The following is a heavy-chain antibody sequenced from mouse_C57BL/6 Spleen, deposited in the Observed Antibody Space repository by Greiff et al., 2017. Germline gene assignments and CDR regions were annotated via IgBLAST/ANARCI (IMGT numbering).Heavy chain of an antibody. D-gene: IGHD1-1*01. V-gene: IGHV2-9-1*01. Sequence: VKLMESGPGLVAPSQSLSITCTVSGFSLTSYAISWVRQPPGKGLEWLGVIWTGGGTNYNSALKSRLSISKDNSKSQVFLKMNSLQTDDTARYYCARNERDYYASYYFDYWGQGTTLTVSS. CDR1: GFSLTSYA. J-gene: IGHJ2*01. CDR2: IWTGGGT. CDR3: ARNERDYYASYYFDY.